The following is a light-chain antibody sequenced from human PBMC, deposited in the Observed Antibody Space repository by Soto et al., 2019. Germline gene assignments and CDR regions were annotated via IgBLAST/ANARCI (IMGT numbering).Light chain of an antibody. CDR3: AAWDDSLNGLV. CDR1: SSNIGSNT. V-gene: IGLV1-44*01. Sequence: QAVVTQPPSASGTPGQRVTISCSGSSSNIGSNTVNWYQQLPGTAPKLLIYNNNQRPSGVPDRSSGSKSGTSASLAISGLQSEDEADYYCAAWDDSLNGLVFGTGTKVTVL. CDR2: NNN. J-gene: IGLJ1*01.